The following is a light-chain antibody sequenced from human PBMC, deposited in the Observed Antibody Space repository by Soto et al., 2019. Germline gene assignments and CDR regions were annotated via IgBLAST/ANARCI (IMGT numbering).Light chain of an antibody. Sequence: QSALTQPTSLSGSPGRSITISCTGNHNDIGTYDYVSWYQQHPGRAPRLLIYGVTTRPSGISDRFSASKSGLTASLTISGLQPEDEADYYCSSFTSDSIYVYGPGTKVTVL. CDR3: SSFTSDSIYV. V-gene: IGLV2-14*03. CDR2: GVT. CDR1: HNDIGTYDY. J-gene: IGLJ1*01.